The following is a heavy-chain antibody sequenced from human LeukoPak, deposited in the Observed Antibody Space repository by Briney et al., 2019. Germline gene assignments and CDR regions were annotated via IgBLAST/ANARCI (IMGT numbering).Heavy chain of an antibody. CDR3: ARTKGNTRLGDDDAFDI. D-gene: IGHD3-10*02. Sequence: GESLKISFKGSGYSFTSYWIGWVRQMPGKGLEWMGIIYLGDSDTRYSPSFQGQVTSSADKAISTAYLQWSSLKASDTAMYYCARTKGNTRLGDDDAFDIWGQGTMVTVSS. CDR1: GYSFTSYW. V-gene: IGHV5-51*01. CDR2: IYLGDSDT. J-gene: IGHJ3*02.